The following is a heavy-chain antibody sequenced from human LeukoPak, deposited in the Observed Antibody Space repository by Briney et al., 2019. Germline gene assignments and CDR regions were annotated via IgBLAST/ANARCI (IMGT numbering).Heavy chain of an antibody. CDR2: ISSSSSYI. J-gene: IGHJ4*02. V-gene: IGHV3-21*01. CDR1: GFTFSSYS. D-gene: IGHD6-13*01. CDR3: ARAAGRSSSWGDY. Sequence: GGSLRLSCAASGFTFSSYSMNWVRQAPGKGLEWVSSISSSSSYIYYADSVKGRFTISRDNAKNSLYLQMNSLRAEDTAVYYCARAAGRSSSWGDYWGQGTLVTASS.